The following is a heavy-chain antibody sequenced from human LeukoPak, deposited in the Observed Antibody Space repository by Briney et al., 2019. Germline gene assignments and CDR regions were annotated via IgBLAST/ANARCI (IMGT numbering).Heavy chain of an antibody. Sequence: PSETLSLTCTVSGGPISSGGYYWSWIRQHPGEGLEWIGYIYYSGSTYYNPSLKSRVTISVDTSKNQFSLKLSSVTAADTAVYYCARVLRPSYCGGDCYSGPFFDYWGQGTLVTVSS. CDR3: ARVLRPSYCGGDCYSGPFFDY. D-gene: IGHD2-21*02. CDR1: GGPISSGGYY. J-gene: IGHJ4*02. V-gene: IGHV4-31*03. CDR2: IYYSGST.